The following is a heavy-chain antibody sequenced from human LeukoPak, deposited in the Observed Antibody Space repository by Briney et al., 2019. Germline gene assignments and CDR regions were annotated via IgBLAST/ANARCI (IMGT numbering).Heavy chain of an antibody. CDR1: GYSFTSYW. CDR2: IYPGDSDT. J-gene: IGHJ6*02. D-gene: IGHD3-10*01. V-gene: IGHV5-51*01. CDR3: ARHGLRGYYYYGMDV. Sequence: GESLKISCKGSGYSFTSYWIGWVRQMPGKGLEWMGIIYPGDSDTRYSPSFQGQVTISADKSISTAYLQWRSLKASDTAMYYCARHGLRGYYYYGMDVWGQGTTVTVSS.